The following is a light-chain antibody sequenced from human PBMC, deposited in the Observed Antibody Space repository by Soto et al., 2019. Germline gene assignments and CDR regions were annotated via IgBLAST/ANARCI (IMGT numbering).Light chain of an antibody. J-gene: IGKJ4*01. CDR2: GAS. CDR3: QQHNNWPLT. V-gene: IGKV3-15*01. CDR1: QSVSSN. Sequence: EIVMTQSPATLSVSPGERATLSCRASQSVSSNLAWYQQKPGQAPRLLLYGASTRATGIPARFSGSGSGTQFTLTISSLQSEDFAVYYCQQHNNWPLTFGGGTKVEIK.